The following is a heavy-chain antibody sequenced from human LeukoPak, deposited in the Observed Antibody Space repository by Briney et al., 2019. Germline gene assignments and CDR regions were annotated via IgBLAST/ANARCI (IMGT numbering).Heavy chain of an antibody. V-gene: IGHV3-33*01. J-gene: IGHJ5*02. Sequence: GGSLRLSCAASGFTFSSYGMHWVRQAPGKGLEWVAVIWYDGSNKYYADSVKGRFTISRDNSKNTLYLQMNSLRAEDTAVYYCARKTSYSSSWYLDPWGQGTLVTVSS. CDR2: IWYDGSNK. CDR1: GFTFSSYG. D-gene: IGHD6-13*01. CDR3: ARKTSYSSSWYLDP.